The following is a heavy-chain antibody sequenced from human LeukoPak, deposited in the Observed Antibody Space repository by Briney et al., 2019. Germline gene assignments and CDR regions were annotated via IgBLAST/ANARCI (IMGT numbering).Heavy chain of an antibody. D-gene: IGHD2-2*02. Sequence: SETLSLTCSVSGGSIRSNTNFWGWDRGSYWGWFRQPPGKGLERIVSSHFTGTTYYNSSLQSRLTISVATSKNLFSLKLTSVTATDTALYYCARQRDTASVGAFDTWGQGTMVIVSP. CDR2: SHFTGTT. J-gene: IGHJ3*02. V-gene: IGHV4-39*01. CDR1: GGSIRSNTNFWGWDRGSY. CDR3: ARQRDTASVGAFDT.